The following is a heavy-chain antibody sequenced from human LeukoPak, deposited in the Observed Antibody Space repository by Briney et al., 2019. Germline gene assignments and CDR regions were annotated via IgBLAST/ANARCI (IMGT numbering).Heavy chain of an antibody. CDR2: IHYSGST. D-gene: IGHD2-21*02. CDR3: ARCARYCGGDCYPDGFDI. V-gene: IGHV4-61*01. Sequence: PSETLSFTCTVSGGSVSSSIYYWSWIRQPPGKGLEWIGYIHYSGSTNHNSSLKSRVTISVDTSKNQFSLRLTSVTAADTAVYYCARCARYCGGDCYPDGFDIWGQGTMVTVSS. CDR1: GGSVSSSIYY. J-gene: IGHJ3*02.